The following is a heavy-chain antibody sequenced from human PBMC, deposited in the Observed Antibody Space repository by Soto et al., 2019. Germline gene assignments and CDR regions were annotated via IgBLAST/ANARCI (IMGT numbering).Heavy chain of an antibody. V-gene: IGHV3-23*01. CDR2: ISGSGGST. Sequence: HPGAPLRLSCAASGFTFSSYALSWVRQAPGKGLEWVSAISGSGGSTYYADSVKGLFTISRANSKNTLYLQMNSLRAEDTAVYYCAKVRVVGATPNDYWGHGTRVTASS. D-gene: IGHD1-26*01. CDR3: AKVRVVGATPNDY. CDR1: GFTFSSYA. J-gene: IGHJ4*01.